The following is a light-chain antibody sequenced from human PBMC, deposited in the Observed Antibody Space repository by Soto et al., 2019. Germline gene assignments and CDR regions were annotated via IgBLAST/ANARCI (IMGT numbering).Light chain of an antibody. Sequence: ELVMTQSTATLSVSSVESATLSCRASQSVSRELVWYQQKPGQAPRLLIYGASTRATGIPERFSGSGSGTEFTLTISSLQSEDFAVYYCQQYNGWPITFGQGTRLEN. V-gene: IGKV3D-15*01. CDR3: QQYNGWPIT. CDR1: QSVSRE. CDR2: GAS. J-gene: IGKJ5*01.